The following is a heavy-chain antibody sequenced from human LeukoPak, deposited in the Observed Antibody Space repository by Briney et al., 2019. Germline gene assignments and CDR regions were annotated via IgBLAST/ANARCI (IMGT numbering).Heavy chain of an antibody. D-gene: IGHD5-18*01. V-gene: IGHV4-59*01. Sequence: SETLSLTCTVSGGSISSYYWSWIRQPPGKGLEWIGYIYYSGSTNYNPSLKSRVTMSVDTSKNQFSLKLSSVTAADTAVYYCAGSSGYSYGRLYYGMDVWGQGTTVTVSS. CDR1: GGSISSYY. CDR3: AGSSGYSYGRLYYGMDV. CDR2: IYYSGST. J-gene: IGHJ6*02.